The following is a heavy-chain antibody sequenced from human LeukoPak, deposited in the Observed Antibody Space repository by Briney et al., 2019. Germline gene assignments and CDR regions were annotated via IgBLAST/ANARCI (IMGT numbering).Heavy chain of an antibody. CDR3: ARVSSSSWWALDY. V-gene: IGHV3-74*01. CDR1: GFTFSSYW. J-gene: IGHJ4*02. Sequence: GGSLRLSCAASGFTFSSYWMHWVRQAPGKGLVWVSRINSDGSSTSYADSVKGRFTISRDNAKNTLYLHMNSLRAEDTAVYYCARVSSSSWWALDYWGQGTLVTVSS. CDR2: INSDGSST. D-gene: IGHD6-13*01.